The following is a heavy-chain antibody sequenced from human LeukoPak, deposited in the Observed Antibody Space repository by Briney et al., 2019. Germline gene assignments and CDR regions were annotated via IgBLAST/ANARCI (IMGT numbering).Heavy chain of an antibody. CDR1: GFTFSSYW. V-gene: IGHV3-7*01. CDR2: INQDGSEK. D-gene: IGHD4-23*01. Sequence: GGSLRLSCADSGFTFSSYWISWVRQAPGKGLEWVANINQDGSEKYYADSVRGRFTISRDNAKNSLYLQMNSLRAEDTAVYYCAISSPVATVGYWGQGTLVTVSS. CDR3: AISSPVATVGY. J-gene: IGHJ4*02.